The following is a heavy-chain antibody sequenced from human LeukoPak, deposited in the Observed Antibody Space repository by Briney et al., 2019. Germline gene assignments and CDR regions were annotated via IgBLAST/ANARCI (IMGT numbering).Heavy chain of an antibody. J-gene: IGHJ4*02. CDR3: AIFTVAGTLSVFHQ. D-gene: IGHD6-19*01. CDR1: GFSLSTSGMC. V-gene: IGHV2-70*11. Sequence: SGPALVKPTQTLTLTCTFSGFSLSTSGMCVTWIRQPPGKALEWLARIDWDDDKYYSTSLKARLTISKDTTKNQVVLTMTNMGPADTATYYCAIFTVAGTLSVFHQWGQGTLVTVSS. CDR2: IDWDDDK.